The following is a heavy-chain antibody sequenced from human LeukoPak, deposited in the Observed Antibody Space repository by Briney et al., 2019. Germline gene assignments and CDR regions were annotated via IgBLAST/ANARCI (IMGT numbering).Heavy chain of an antibody. Sequence: GGSLRLSCAASGFTFRSYSMNWVRQAPGKGLEWVSYISSDSGTIYYADSVKGRFTISRDNAKNSLYLQMNSLRTEDTAVYYCAREFVLRFFEGYMDVWGKGTTVTVSS. V-gene: IGHV3-48*01. CDR2: ISSDSGTI. D-gene: IGHD3-3*01. CDR1: GFTFRSYS. CDR3: AREFVLRFFEGYMDV. J-gene: IGHJ6*03.